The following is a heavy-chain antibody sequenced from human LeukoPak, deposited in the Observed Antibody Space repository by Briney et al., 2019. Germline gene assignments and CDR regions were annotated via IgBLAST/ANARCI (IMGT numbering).Heavy chain of an antibody. CDR3: AKDQPEAYFDY. D-gene: IGHD1-14*01. Sequence: GGSLRLSCAASGFSFSSYCMHWVGQAPGKRLEWVAFIRSDGSIEYYADSVKGRFTISRDNAKNTLYLQMNSLRAEDAALYYCAKDQPEAYFDYWGQGTLVTVSS. J-gene: IGHJ4*02. V-gene: IGHV3-30*02. CDR2: IRSDGSIE. CDR1: GFSFSSYC.